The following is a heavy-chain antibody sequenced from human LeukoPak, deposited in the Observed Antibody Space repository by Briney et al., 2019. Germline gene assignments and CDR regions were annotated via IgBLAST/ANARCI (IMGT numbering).Heavy chain of an antibody. Sequence: GGSLRLSCEASGFTFSDYWMTWVRQVPGKGLEWGANIRQDGSEKYYVDSVKGRFTISRDNAKKSLYLQMNRLRAEDTAVYYCARDSGSYYGLNAFDIWGQGTMVTVSS. CDR2: IRQDGSEK. CDR3: ARDSGSYYGLNAFDI. D-gene: IGHD1-26*01. J-gene: IGHJ3*02. V-gene: IGHV3-7*01. CDR1: GFTFSDYW.